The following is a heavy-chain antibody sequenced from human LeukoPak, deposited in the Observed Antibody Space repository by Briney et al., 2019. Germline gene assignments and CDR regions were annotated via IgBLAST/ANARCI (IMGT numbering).Heavy chain of an antibody. V-gene: IGHV1-18*04. Sequence: ASVKVSCKASGYTFTSYYMHWVRQAPGQGLEWMGWISAYNGNTNYAQKLQGRVTMTTDTSTSTAYMELGSLRSDDTAVYYCARDLKRGYSSGRYSWGTGSSNDYWGQGTLVTVSS. CDR1: GYTFTSYY. CDR3: ARDLKRGYSSGRYSWGTGSSNDY. D-gene: IGHD6-19*01. CDR2: ISAYNGNT. J-gene: IGHJ4*02.